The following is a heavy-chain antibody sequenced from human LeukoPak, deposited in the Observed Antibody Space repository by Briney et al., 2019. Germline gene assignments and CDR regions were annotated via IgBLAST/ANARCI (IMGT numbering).Heavy chain of an antibody. D-gene: IGHD3-3*01. CDR3: AIGVVSSIDY. CDR2: IYTGGST. J-gene: IGHJ4*02. CDR1: GFTVSSNY. V-gene: IGHV3-53*01. Sequence: GGSLRLSCVASGFTVSSNYMSWVRQAPGKGLEWVSVIYTGGSTYYADSVKGGFTISRDNSKNTLYLQMSSLRAEDTAVYYCAIGVVSSIDYWGQGTLVTVSS.